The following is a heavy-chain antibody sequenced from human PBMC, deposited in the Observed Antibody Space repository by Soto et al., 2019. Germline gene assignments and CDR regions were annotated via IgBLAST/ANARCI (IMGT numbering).Heavy chain of an antibody. J-gene: IGHJ4*02. CDR3: ARQLRDVHGIF. Sequence: QLQLQESGPGLVKPSETLSLTCTVSGGSISSSSYYWGWIRQPPGKGLEWLGSIYYSGSTYYNPSLKSRVTISVDTSKNHFSLKLSSVTAADTAVYYCARQLRDVHGIFWGQGTLVTVSS. V-gene: IGHV4-39*01. CDR2: IYYSGST. CDR1: GGSISSSSYY. D-gene: IGHD3-16*01.